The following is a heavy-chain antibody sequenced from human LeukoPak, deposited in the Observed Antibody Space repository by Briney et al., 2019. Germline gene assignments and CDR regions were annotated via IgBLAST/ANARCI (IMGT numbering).Heavy chain of an antibody. V-gene: IGHV3-30*02. J-gene: IGHJ4*02. Sequence: GGSLRLSCAVSGFTFSSYGMHWVRQAPGKGLEWVAFIRYDGSNKYYADSVKGRFTISRDNSKNTLYLQMNSLRAEDTAVYYCAKDQGYYGSGRPGPPDYWGQGTLVTVSS. D-gene: IGHD3-10*01. CDR3: AKDQGYYGSGRPGPPDY. CDR1: GFTFSSYG. CDR2: IRYDGSNK.